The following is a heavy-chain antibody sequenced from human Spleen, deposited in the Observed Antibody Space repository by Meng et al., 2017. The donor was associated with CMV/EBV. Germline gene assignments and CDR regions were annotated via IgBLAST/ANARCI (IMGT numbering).Heavy chain of an antibody. CDR2: VNSYSGDT. J-gene: IGHJ4*02. CDR1: GYTFTAYF. Sequence: SGYTFTAYFLHWVRQAPGQGLEWMGWVNSYSGDTNYAQNFQGRVAMTWDTSISTAYMELTTLRSDDTAVYYCARGSYILEWLPYFDYWGQGALVTVSS. CDR3: ARGSYILEWLPYFDY. V-gene: IGHV1-2*02. D-gene: IGHD3-3*01.